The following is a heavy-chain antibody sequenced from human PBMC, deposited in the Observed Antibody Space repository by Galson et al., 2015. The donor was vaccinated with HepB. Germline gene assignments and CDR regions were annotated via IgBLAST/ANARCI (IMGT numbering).Heavy chain of an antibody. CDR3: ARARAVNPKDVTLNM. J-gene: IGHJ3*02. D-gene: IGHD4-17*01. CDR1: GYIFTAYT. CDR2: INTKTGNP. V-gene: IGHV7-4-1*02. Sequence: SVKVSCKASGYIFTAYTINWVRQAPGQGPEWMGWINTKTGNPTYAQGFTGRFVFSLDTSVSTAYLQIISLKTDDTAVYSCARARAVNPKDVTLNMWGQGTMVTVSS.